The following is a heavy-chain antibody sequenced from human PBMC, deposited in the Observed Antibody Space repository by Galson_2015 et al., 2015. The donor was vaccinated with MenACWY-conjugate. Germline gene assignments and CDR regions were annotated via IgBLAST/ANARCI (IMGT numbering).Heavy chain of an antibody. CDR1: GFTFSSYG. CDR2: IWSDGSNK. CDR3: ARDYCSSTSCYFDY. Sequence: LRLSCAASGFTFSSYGMHWVRQAPGKGLEWVAVIWSDGSNKYSADSVKGRFTISRDNSKNTLYLQMNSLRAEDTSVYYCARDYCSSTSCYFDYWGQGTIVTVSS. V-gene: IGHV3-33*01. J-gene: IGHJ4*03. D-gene: IGHD2-2*01.